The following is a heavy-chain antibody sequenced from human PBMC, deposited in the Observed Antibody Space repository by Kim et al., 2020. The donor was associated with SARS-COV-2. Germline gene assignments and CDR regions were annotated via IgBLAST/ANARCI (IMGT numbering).Heavy chain of an antibody. V-gene: IGHV3-15*01. J-gene: IGHJ4*02. D-gene: IGHD3-16*01. Sequence: STTAYAAPVKGRFTISRDDSKNMAYLEMNSLTTEDTGLYYCTTRGGLGYWGQGTLVTVS. CDR3: TTRGGLGY. CDR2: STT.